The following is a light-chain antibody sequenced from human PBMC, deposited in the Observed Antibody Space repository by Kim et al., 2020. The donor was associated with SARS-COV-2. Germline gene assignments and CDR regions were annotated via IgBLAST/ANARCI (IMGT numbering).Light chain of an antibody. Sequence: GDRVTITCRTSQSISTFLNWYQQKPGKAPNLLIYGASKLQSGVPSRFSGSGSGTYFTLTISSLQPEDFATYYCQQSYSPPYSFGQGTKL. CDR1: QSISTF. V-gene: IGKV1-39*01. J-gene: IGKJ2*03. CDR3: QQSYSPPYS. CDR2: GAS.